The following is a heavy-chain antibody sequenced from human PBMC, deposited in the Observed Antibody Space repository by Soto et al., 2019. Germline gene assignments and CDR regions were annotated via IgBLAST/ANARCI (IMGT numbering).Heavy chain of an antibody. D-gene: IGHD4-17*01. V-gene: IGHV3-21*01. CDR2: ISSSSSYI. J-gene: IGHJ4*02. CDR3: ARDSPIYCDYALDY. CDR1: GFTFSSYT. Sequence: EVQLVESGGGLVKPGGSLRLSCAASGFTFSSYTMNWVRQAPGKGLEWVSSISSSSSYIYYADSVKGRFTISRDNAKNSLYLQMNSLRAEDTAVYYCARDSPIYCDYALDYWGQGTLVTVSS.